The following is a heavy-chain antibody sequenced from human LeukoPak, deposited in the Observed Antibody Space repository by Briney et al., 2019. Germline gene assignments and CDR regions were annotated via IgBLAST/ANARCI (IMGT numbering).Heavy chain of an antibody. V-gene: IGHV3-23*01. CDR2: ISGSGGST. D-gene: IGHD3-22*01. CDR3: ASFLSSGYYQTWYDP. CDR1: GFTFSSYA. Sequence: GGSLRLSCAASGFTFSSYAMSWVRQAPGKGLEWVSAISGSGGSTYYADSLKGRFTISRDNSKNTLYLQMNSLRAEDTAVYYCASFLSSGYYQTWYDPWGQGTLVTVSS. J-gene: IGHJ5*02.